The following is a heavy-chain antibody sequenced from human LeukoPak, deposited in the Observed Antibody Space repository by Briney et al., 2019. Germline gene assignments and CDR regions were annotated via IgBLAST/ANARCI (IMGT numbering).Heavy chain of an antibody. CDR1: GFTFSNYG. V-gene: IGHV3-23*01. Sequence: GGSLRLSCAASGFTFSNYGMSWVRQAPGKGLEWVSVISGSGGSTYYAGSVKGRFTISRDKSKNTLYLQMNSLRAGETAVYCCAKGDSSVWPFYFDYWGQGTLVTVSS. CDR2: ISGSGGST. CDR3: AKGDSSVWPFYFDY. D-gene: IGHD6-19*01. J-gene: IGHJ4*02.